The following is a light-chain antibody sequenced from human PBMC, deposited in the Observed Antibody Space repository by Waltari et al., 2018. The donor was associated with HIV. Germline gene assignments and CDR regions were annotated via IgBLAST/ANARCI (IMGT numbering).Light chain of an antibody. J-gene: IGLJ2*01. CDR1: SSDVGGYDY. Sequence: QSALTQPRSVSGSPGQSVTISCTGTSSDVGGYDYVSWYQQHPGRAPKLMIYDDRKRPSEVPDRVSGSKSDNTASLTISALQAEDEADYYCCSYAGNYVLFGGGTKLTVL. CDR3: CSYAGNYVL. CDR2: DDR. V-gene: IGLV2-11*01.